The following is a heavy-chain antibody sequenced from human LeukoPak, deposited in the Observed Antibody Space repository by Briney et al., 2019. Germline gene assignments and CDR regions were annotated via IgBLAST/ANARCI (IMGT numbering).Heavy chain of an antibody. V-gene: IGHV3-74*01. Sequence: GSLGPSCAAFGFAFGSDWKQWGRQAPGEGLVWVLLINSDGTSTNYADSVKGRFTISRDNANSMLYLQMNSLGAEDTALYCCVRGSSWAYFYGMDVWGQGTTVIVSS. CDR1: GFAFGSDW. CDR2: INSDGTST. D-gene: IGHD6-13*01. CDR3: VRGSSWAYFYGMDV. J-gene: IGHJ6*02.